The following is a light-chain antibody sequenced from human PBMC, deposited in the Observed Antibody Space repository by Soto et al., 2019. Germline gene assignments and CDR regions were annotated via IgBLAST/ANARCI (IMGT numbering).Light chain of an antibody. CDR1: QGIGTY. CDR2: GAS. CDR3: QRSYSTPT. Sequence: DIQVTQSPSSLSASVGDGVTITCRASQGIGTYVNWYHQKPGKSPHLLIYGASTLQSGVPSRFSASGSGTHFTLTIDTLQLEDFGTYSCQRSYSTPTFGQGTRWIS. V-gene: IGKV1-39*01. J-gene: IGKJ1*01.